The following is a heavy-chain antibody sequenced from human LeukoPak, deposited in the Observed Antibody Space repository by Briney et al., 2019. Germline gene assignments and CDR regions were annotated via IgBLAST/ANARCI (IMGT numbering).Heavy chain of an antibody. V-gene: IGHV3-23*01. CDR3: ARSAVGTSCCTAVDY. CDR1: GFTFSTYA. Sequence: GGYLRLSCAASGFTFSTYAMTWVRPAPGKGLEWVSGISTSGDRTYYADSVKGRFTISRDNPKNTLYLQMNSLRAEDTTEYYCARSAVGTSCCTAVDYWGQGTLVTVSS. CDR2: ISTSGDRT. J-gene: IGHJ4*02. D-gene: IGHD1-26*01.